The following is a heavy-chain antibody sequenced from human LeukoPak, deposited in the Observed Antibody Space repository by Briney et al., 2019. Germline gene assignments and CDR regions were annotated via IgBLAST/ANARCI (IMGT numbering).Heavy chain of an antibody. CDR1: GYTFTSYD. V-gene: IGHV1-18*01. J-gene: IGHJ6*02. D-gene: IGHD6-19*01. CDR2: ISAYNGNT. Sequence: ASVKVSCKASGYTFTSYDISWVRQAPGQGLEWMGWISAYNGNTNYAQKLQGRVTMTTDTSTSTAYMELRSLRSDDTAVYYCARDLIAVADYYYYYGMDVWGQGTTVTVSS. CDR3: ARDLIAVADYYYYYGMDV.